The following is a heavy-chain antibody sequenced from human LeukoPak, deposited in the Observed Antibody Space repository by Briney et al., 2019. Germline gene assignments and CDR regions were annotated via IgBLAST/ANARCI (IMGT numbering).Heavy chain of an antibody. CDR2: INEDGSIT. J-gene: IGHJ4*02. Sequence: PGGSLRLSCAASGFTFTRYWMHWVRQVPGKGLDWVSRINEDGSITTHADSVRGRFTISRDNARDTLYLQMNSLRSEDTAVYCCARDLGGIAGSWGQGTLVTVSS. V-gene: IGHV3-74*01. D-gene: IGHD1-26*01. CDR3: ARDLGGIAGS. CDR1: GFTFTRYW.